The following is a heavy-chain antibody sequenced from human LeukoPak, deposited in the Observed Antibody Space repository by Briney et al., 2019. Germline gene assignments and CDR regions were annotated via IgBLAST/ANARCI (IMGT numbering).Heavy chain of an antibody. CDR2: ISAKGGMT. Sequence: GGALRLSCADSGYSFSTSARSSGRQTPEEGVWWGLGISAKGGMTYYADSVKGRFTISRDNSTNTLYMQVNSLRAEDTAIYYCSKDPCNGGSCYDYESDRWGQGTLVTVSS. J-gene: IGHJ5*02. D-gene: IGHD2-15*01. CDR3: SKDPCNGGSCYDYESDR. CDR1: GYSFSTSA. V-gene: IGHV3-23*01.